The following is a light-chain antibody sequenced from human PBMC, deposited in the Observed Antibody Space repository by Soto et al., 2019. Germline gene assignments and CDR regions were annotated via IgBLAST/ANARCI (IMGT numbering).Light chain of an antibody. Sequence: EIVMTQSPDTLCVSPGERATLSCRASQSADSNLAWYQQKPGQAPRLVIYRVSTRATGIPARFSGSGSGTEFTLTISSLQSEDAAVYYCQQHNNWPLTFGGGTKVEI. J-gene: IGKJ4*01. CDR3: QQHNNWPLT. CDR1: QSADSN. CDR2: RVS. V-gene: IGKV3D-15*01.